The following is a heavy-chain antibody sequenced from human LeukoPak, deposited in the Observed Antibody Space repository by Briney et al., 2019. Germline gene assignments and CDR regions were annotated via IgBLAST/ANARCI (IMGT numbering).Heavy chain of an antibody. D-gene: IGHD3-22*01. Sequence: GGSLRLSCAASGFTFSSYSMNWVRQAPGKGLEWVGRIKSKSDGETGDYAAPVRGRFTFSRGDSKNTLYLQMNSLRTEDTAVYYCARYPPCITMIVVVITFFDYWGQGTLVTVSS. J-gene: IGHJ4*02. V-gene: IGHV3-15*01. CDR1: GFTFSSYS. CDR3: ARYPPCITMIVVVITFFDY. CDR2: IKSKSDGETG.